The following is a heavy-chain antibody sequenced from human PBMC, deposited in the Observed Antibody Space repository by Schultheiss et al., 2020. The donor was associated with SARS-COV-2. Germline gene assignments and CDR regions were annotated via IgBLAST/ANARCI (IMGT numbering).Heavy chain of an antibody. D-gene: IGHD6-13*01. CDR3: ARGVRSWYHDY. V-gene: IGHV4-39*07. J-gene: IGHJ4*02. Sequence: SETLSLTCTVSGGSISSGDYYWSWIRQPPGKGLEWIGSIYYSGSTYFNPSLKSRVTISADTSKNQISLKMTSLTAADTAVYYCARGVRSWYHDYWGQGTLVTVSS. CDR1: GGSISSGDYY. CDR2: IYYSGST.